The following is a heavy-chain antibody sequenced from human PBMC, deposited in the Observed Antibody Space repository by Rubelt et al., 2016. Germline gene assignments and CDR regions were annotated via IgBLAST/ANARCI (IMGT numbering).Heavy chain of an antibody. J-gene: IGHJ4*02. V-gene: IGHV3-23*01. CDR3: AKALASSAWQDFAY. CDR2: ISGSGGGT. CDR1: GFTFSTYA. D-gene: IGHD6-19*01. Sequence: EVQLLESGGGLVQPGGSLRLSCAASGFTFSTYAMSWVRQAPGKGLEWVSGISGSGGGTYYADPVKGRVTISRDNSKNTLYLQMNSPRAEDTAVYYCAKALASSAWQDFAYWGQGTLVTVSS.